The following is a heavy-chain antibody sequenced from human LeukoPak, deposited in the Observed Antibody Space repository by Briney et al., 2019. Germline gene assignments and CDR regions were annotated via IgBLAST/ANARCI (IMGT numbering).Heavy chain of an antibody. D-gene: IGHD1-20*01. Sequence: PGGSLRLSCAASGFTFSSYWMHWVRQASGKGLVWVSRINTDGSSTTYADSVKGRFTISRDNAKNTLYLQMNSLRAEDTAVYYCARSRESFITGTTPFDYWGQGTLVTVSP. CDR1: GFTFSSYW. V-gene: IGHV3-74*01. J-gene: IGHJ4*02. CDR2: INTDGSST. CDR3: ARSRESFITGTTPFDY.